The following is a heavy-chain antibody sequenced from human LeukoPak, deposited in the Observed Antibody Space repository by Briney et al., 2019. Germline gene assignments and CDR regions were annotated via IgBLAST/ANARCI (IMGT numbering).Heavy chain of an antibody. CDR1: GFTFSDYY. CDR2: IKQDGSEK. V-gene: IGHV3-7*01. Sequence: GSLRLSCAASGFTFSDYYMSWVRQAPGKGLEWVANIKQDGSEKYYVDSVKGRFTISRDNAKNSLYLQMNSLRAEDTAVYYCARDTISSGWFYDYWGQGTLVTVSS. J-gene: IGHJ4*02. CDR3: ARDTISSGWFYDY. D-gene: IGHD6-19*01.